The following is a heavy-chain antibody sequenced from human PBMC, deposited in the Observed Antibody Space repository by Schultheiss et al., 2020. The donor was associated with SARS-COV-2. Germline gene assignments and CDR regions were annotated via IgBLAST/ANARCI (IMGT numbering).Heavy chain of an antibody. J-gene: IGHJ4*02. CDR2: IYYSGST. Sequence: SQTLSLTCTVSGGSISSYYWSWIRQPPGKGLEWIGYIYYSGSTNYNPSLKSRVTISVDTSKNQFSLKLSSVTAADTAVYYCARVGVGVIDYWGQGTLVTVSS. CDR1: GGSISSYY. CDR3: ARVGVGVIDY. V-gene: IGHV4-59*01. D-gene: IGHD3-16*02.